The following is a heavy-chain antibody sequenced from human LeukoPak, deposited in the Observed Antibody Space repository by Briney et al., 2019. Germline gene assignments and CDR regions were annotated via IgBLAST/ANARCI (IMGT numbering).Heavy chain of an antibody. V-gene: IGHV3-23*01. J-gene: IGHJ4*02. D-gene: IGHD6-13*01. CDR1: GFSFSSYD. CDR3: AKEGGAGAAGYFDY. CDR2: ISGSGGGA. Sequence: GGSLRLSCAASGFSFSSYDMDWVRQAPGKGLEWVSGISGSGGGAYYPDSVKGRFTISRDNSKNTLYLQMNSLRAEDTAVYYCAKEGGAGAAGYFDYWGQGTLVTVSS.